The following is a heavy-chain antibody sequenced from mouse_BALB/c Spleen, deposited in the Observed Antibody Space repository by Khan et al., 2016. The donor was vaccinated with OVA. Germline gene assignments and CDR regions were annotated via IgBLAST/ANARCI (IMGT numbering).Heavy chain of an antibody. CDR2: MIYTGYT. V-gene: IGHV3-8*02. D-gene: IGHD2-12*01. J-gene: IGHJ3*01. CDR3: ARSTYSYAFAY. Sequence: EVQLQESGPSLVKPSQTLSLTCSVTGDSITSGYWSWIRKFPGNKLEYMGYMIYTGYTDYNPSLKSRIAITRHNSKNQSYLQLNSVTAEDTATYYWARSTYSYAFAYWGQGTLVTVSA. CDR1: GDSITSGY.